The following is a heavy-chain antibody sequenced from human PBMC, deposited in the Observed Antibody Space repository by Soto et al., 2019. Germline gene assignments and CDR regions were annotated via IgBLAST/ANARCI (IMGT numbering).Heavy chain of an antibody. Sequence: ASVKVSCKVSGYTLTELSMHWVRQAPGKGLEWMGGFDPEDGETIYAQKFQGRVTMTEDTSTDTAYMELSSLRSEDTAVYYCATLGIDIVLVPADGGSGWFDPWGQGTLVTSPQ. D-gene: IGHD2-2*01. CDR1: GYTLTELS. V-gene: IGHV1-24*01. CDR3: ATLGIDIVLVPADGGSGWFDP. J-gene: IGHJ5*02. CDR2: FDPEDGET.